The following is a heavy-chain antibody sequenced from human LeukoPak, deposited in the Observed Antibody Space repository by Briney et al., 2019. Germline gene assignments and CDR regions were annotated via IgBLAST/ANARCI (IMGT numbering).Heavy chain of an antibody. CDR3: ASGLIAAAVRDY. V-gene: IGHV3-21*01. CDR2: ISSSSSYI. D-gene: IGHD6-13*01. Sequence: GGSLRLSCAASGFTFSSHSMNWVRQAPGKGLEWVSSISSSSSYIYYADSVKGRFTISRDNAKNSLYLQMNSLRAEDTAVYYCASGLIAAAVRDYWGQGTLVTVSS. J-gene: IGHJ4*02. CDR1: GFTFSSHS.